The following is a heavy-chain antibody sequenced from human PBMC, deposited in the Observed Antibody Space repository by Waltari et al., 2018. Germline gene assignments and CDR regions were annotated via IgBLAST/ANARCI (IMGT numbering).Heavy chain of an antibody. J-gene: IGHJ4*02. CDR1: GGSFSGYY. Sequence: QVQLQQWGAGLLKPSETLSLTCAVYGGSFSGYYWRWIRQPPGKGLEWIGEINHSGSTNYNPSLKSRVTISVDTSKNQFSLKLSSVTAADTAVYYCARGPRYYYDSSGYPLDYWGQGTLVTVSS. CDR3: ARGPRYYYDSSGYPLDY. CDR2: INHSGST. D-gene: IGHD3-22*01. V-gene: IGHV4-34*01.